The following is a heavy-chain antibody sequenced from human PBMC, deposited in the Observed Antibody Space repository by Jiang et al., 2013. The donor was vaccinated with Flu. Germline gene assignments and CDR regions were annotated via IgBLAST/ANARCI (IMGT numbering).Heavy chain of an antibody. D-gene: IGHD4-17*01. J-gene: IGHJ3*01. CDR3: ARDQSDYGADDV. CDR2: VYYTGRT. Sequence: YGPGLVKPSETLSLTCTVSGGSMSSYYWTWIRQPPGKGLEWIGYVYYTGRTNYNPSLKSRLTMSIDMSKSQFSLSLSSVTAADTAVYYCARDQSDYGADDV. CDR1: GGSMSSYY. V-gene: IGHV4-59*01.